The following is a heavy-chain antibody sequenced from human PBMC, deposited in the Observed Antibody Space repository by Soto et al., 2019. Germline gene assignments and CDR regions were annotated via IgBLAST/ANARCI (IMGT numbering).Heavy chain of an antibody. CDR2: IYYSGST. J-gene: IGHJ4*02. Sequence: SETLSLTCTVSGGSISSYYWSWIRQPPGKGLEWIGYIYYSGSTNYNPSLKSRVTISVDTSKNQFSLKLSSVTAADTAVYYCARLAYYDFWSGYYYFDYWGQGTLVTVSS. D-gene: IGHD3-3*01. CDR3: ARLAYYDFWSGYYYFDY. V-gene: IGHV4-59*01. CDR1: GGSISSYY.